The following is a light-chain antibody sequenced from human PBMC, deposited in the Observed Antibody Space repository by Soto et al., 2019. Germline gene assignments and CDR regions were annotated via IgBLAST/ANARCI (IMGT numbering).Light chain of an antibody. Sequence: QSVLTQPASVSGSPGQSITISCNGTSIDVGNYNLVSWYQQHPGKGPKFMIYEVSKRPSGVSDRFSGSKSGNTASLTISGLHADDEADYYCCSYASGSTYVFGTGTRSPS. J-gene: IGLJ1*01. CDR3: CSYASGSTYV. V-gene: IGLV2-23*02. CDR1: SIDVGNYNL. CDR2: EVS.